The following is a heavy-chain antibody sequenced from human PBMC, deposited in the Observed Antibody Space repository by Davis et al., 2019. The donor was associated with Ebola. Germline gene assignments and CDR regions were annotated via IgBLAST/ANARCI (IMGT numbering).Heavy chain of an antibody. Sequence: GGSLRPSCPASGSTSSSNSMNWVRQAPGKGLEWVSSISRSSNYIYHADSVKGRFTVSRDNAKNSLYLQMNSLRAEDTAVYYCARDWTVRYYDSSGRSFDYWGQGTLVTVSS. CDR3: ARDWTVRYYDSSGRSFDY. CDR1: GSTSSSNS. J-gene: IGHJ4*02. D-gene: IGHD3-22*01. V-gene: IGHV3-21*01. CDR2: ISRSSNYI.